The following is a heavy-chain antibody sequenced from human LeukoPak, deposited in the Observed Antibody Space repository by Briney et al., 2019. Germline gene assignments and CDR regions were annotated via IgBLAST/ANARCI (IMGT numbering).Heavy chain of an antibody. J-gene: IGHJ5*02. CDR1: GYTFTSYD. V-gene: IGHV1-8*01. CDR3: ARGSRTAMGKTWFDP. Sequence: GASVKVSCKASGYTFTSYDINWVRQATGQGLEWMGWMNPNSGNTGYAQKFQGRVTMTRNTSISTAHMELSSLRSEDTAVYYCARGSRTAMGKTWFDPWGQGTLVTVSS. D-gene: IGHD5-18*01. CDR2: MNPNSGNT.